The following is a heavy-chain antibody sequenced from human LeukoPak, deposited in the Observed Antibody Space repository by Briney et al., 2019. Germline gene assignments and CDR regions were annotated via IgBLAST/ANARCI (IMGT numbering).Heavy chain of an antibody. Sequence: GGSLRLSCAASGFTFSGHWMSWVRQAPGKGLEWVANINQGGSDKYYVDSVKGRFTISRDNSKNTLYLQMNSLRAEDTAVYYCARAAVAGYFDYWGQGTLVTVSS. D-gene: IGHD6-19*01. CDR1: GFTFSGHW. CDR3: ARAAVAGYFDY. J-gene: IGHJ4*02. CDR2: INQGGSDK. V-gene: IGHV3-7*03.